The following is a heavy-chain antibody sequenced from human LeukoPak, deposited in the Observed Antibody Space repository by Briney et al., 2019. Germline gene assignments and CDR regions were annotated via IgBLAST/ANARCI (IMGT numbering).Heavy chain of an antibody. CDR1: GFTFSSYS. V-gene: IGHV3-21*04. CDR3: AKYTMVRGDTTDY. J-gene: IGHJ4*02. D-gene: IGHD3-10*01. Sequence: GGSLRLSCAASGFTFSSYSMNWVRQAPGKGLEWVSSISSSSSYIYYADSVKGRFTISRDNSKNTLYLQMNSLRAEDTAVYYCAKYTMVRGDTTDYWGQGTLVTVSS. CDR2: ISSSSSYI.